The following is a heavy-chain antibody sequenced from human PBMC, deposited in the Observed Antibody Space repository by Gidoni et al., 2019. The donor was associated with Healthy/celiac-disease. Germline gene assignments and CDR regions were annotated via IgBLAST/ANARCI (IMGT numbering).Heavy chain of an antibody. J-gene: IGHJ4*02. D-gene: IGHD3-22*01. V-gene: IGHV3-66*02. Sequence: VQLVESGGGFVHHGGSLMLSCAASGFTVSRNYMSWVRQAPGKGLGWVSVIYSGGSTYYADSVKGRFTISRDNSKNTLYLQMNSLRAEDTAVYYCARDLAVYYDSSGYYLDWGQGTLVTVS. CDR2: IYSGGST. CDR3: ARDLAVYYDSSGYYLD. CDR1: GFTVSRNY.